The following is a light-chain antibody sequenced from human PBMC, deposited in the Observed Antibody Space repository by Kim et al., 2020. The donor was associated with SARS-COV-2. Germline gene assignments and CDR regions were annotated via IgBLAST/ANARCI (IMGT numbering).Light chain of an antibody. CDR1: QSVSNNY. CDR2: GAS. Sequence: SPGERATLSCRASQSVSNNYLAWYQQKPGQAPRLLIYGASSRATGIPDRFSGSVSGTDFTLTISRLEPEDIAVYYCQQYGSSPLYTFGQGTKLEI. V-gene: IGKV3-20*01. CDR3: QQYGSSPLYT. J-gene: IGKJ2*01.